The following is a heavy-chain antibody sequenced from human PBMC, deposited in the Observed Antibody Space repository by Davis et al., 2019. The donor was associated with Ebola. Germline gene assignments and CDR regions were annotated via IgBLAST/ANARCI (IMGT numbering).Heavy chain of an antibody. D-gene: IGHD3-10*01. CDR2: INHSGST. CDR1: GGSFSGYS. Sequence: SETLSLTCAVYGGSFSGYSWSWIRQAPGKGLEWLGEINHSGSTNYSPSLKSRVTISVDASKNQFSLKLTSMTAADTAVYYCARDKSMWFGELLYYYYGMDVWGQGTTVTVSS. J-gene: IGHJ6*02. V-gene: IGHV4-34*01. CDR3: ARDKSMWFGELLYYYYGMDV.